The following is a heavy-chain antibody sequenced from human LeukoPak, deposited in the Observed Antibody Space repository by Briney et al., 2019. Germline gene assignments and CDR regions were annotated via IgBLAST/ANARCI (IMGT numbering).Heavy chain of an antibody. CDR2: INPSGGST. J-gene: IGHJ6*02. CDR3: ARTFIAAAGPNYYYYYGMDV. V-gene: IGHV1-46*01. D-gene: IGHD6-13*01. CDR1: GYTFTSYY. Sequence: ASVKVSCKASGYTFTSYYMHWVRQAPGQGLEWMGIINPSGGSTRYAQKFQGRVTITADESTSTAYMELSSLRSEDTAVYYCARTFIAAAGPNYYYYYGMDVWGQGTTVTVSS.